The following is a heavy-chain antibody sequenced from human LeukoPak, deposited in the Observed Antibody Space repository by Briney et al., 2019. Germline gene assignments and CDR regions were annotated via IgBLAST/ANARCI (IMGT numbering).Heavy chain of an antibody. CDR2: ISWNSGSI. Sequence: PGGSLRLSCAASGFTFSSYAMSWVRQAPGKGLEWVSGISWNSGSIGYADSVKGRFTISRGNAKNSLYLQMNSLRAEDTAVYYCAKEGGYQLLHFDYWGQGTLVTVSS. CDR3: AKEGGYQLLHFDY. J-gene: IGHJ4*02. V-gene: IGHV3-23*01. D-gene: IGHD2-2*01. CDR1: GFTFSSYA.